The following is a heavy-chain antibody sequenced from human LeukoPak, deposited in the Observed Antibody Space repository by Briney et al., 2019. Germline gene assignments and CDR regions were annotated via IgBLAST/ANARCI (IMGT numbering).Heavy chain of an antibody. J-gene: IGHJ3*02. CDR3: ASASSGWYRDAFDI. CDR1: GFTVSSDY. D-gene: IGHD6-19*01. V-gene: IGHV3-53*01. CDR2: IYSGGST. Sequence: GGSLRLSCAASGFTVSSDYMSWVRQAPGKGLEWVSVIYSGGSTYYADSVKGRFTISRDNSKNTLYLQMNSLRAEDTAVYYCASASSGWYRDAFDIWGQGTMVTVSS.